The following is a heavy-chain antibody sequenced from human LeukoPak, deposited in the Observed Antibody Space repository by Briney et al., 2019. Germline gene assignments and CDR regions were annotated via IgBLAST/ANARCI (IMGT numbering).Heavy chain of an antibody. Sequence: SETLSLTCTVSGGSVSSGSYYWSWIRQPPGTGLEWIGYIYYSGSTNYNPSLKSRVTISVDTSKNQFSLKLSSVTAADTAVYYCARVEVGAYFDYWGQGTLVTVSS. J-gene: IGHJ4*02. CDR2: IYYSGST. CDR3: ARVEVGAYFDY. D-gene: IGHD1-26*01. V-gene: IGHV4-61*01. CDR1: GGSVSSGSYY.